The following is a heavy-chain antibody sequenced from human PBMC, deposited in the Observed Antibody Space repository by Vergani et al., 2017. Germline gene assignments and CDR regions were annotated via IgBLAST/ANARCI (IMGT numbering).Heavy chain of an antibody. Sequence: VQLVESGGGVFQPGGSLRLSCAASGFTFSDFSMSWVRQAPGKGLEWVAFIGSSGPYINYADSVKGRFIISRDNTNNSLFLQLRSLRAEDAAVYYCARDCSFCRCPDNYGMDVWGQGATVTVSS. V-gene: IGHV3-21*06. CDR1: GFTFSDFS. J-gene: IGHJ6*02. CDR2: IGSSGPYI. D-gene: IGHD2-15*01. CDR3: ARDCSFCRCPDNYGMDV.